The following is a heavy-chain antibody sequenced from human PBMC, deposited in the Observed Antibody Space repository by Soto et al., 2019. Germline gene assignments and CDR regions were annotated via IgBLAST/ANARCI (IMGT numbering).Heavy chain of an antibody. CDR3: ARDVIAAAGTAG. CDR1: GGTFSSYA. D-gene: IGHD6-13*01. Sequence: QVQLVQSGAEVKKPGSSVKVSCKASGGTFSSYAISWVRQAPGQGLEWMGGIIPIFGTANYAQKFQGRVMIPADXSTSTAYMELSSLRSEDTAVYYCARDVIAAAGTAGWGQGTLVTVSS. V-gene: IGHV1-69*12. J-gene: IGHJ4*02. CDR2: IIPIFGTA.